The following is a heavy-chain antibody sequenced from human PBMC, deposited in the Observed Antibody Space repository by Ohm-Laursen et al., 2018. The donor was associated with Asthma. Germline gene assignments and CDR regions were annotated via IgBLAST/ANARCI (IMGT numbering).Heavy chain of an antibody. Sequence: ASVKVSCKASGYTFTSYYMHWVRQAPGQGLEWMGIINPSVGSTSYAQKFQGRVTMTRDTSTSTVYMELSSLRSEDTAVYYCALPLGYCTGGVCYRDYYYYGMDVWGQGTTVTVSS. V-gene: IGHV1-46*01. J-gene: IGHJ6*02. CDR2: INPSVGST. CDR3: ALPLGYCTGGVCYRDYYYYGMDV. CDR1: GYTFTSYY. D-gene: IGHD2-8*02.